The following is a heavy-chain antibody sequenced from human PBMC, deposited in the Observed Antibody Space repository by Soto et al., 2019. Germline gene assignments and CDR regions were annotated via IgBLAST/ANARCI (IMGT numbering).Heavy chain of an antibody. CDR1: GFTFSSYW. CDR3: ARGNYGMEV. V-gene: IGHV3-74*01. Sequence: EVRLVESGGGLLQPGGSLRLSCAASGFTFSSYWMHWDRQAPGKGLVWVSRIKRDGSSTNYADSVKGRFTSSRDNAKNTLYLQLNSLRVEDTAVYYCARGNYGMEVWGQGTTVTVSS. J-gene: IGHJ6*02. CDR2: IKRDGSST.